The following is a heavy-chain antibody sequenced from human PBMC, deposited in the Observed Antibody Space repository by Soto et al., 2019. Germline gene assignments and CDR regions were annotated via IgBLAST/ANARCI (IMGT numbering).Heavy chain of an antibody. D-gene: IGHD2-21*02. CDR1: GFTFSSYG. CDR3: AKGVVTWYYYGMDV. J-gene: IGHJ6*02. CDR2: ISYDGSNK. Sequence: PGGSLRLSCAASGFTFSSYGMHWVRQAPGKGLEWVAVISYDGSNKYYADSVKGRFTISRDNSKNTLYLQMNSLRAEDTAVYYCAKGVVTWYYYGMDVWGQGTTVTVSS. V-gene: IGHV3-30*18.